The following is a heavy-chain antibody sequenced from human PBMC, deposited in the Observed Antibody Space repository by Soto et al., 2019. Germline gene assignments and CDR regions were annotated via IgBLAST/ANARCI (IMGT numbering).Heavy chain of an antibody. D-gene: IGHD4-17*01. CDR3: ATHPPYGPLEH. CDR1: GGSISSGGYS. V-gene: IGHV4-30-2*03. CDR2: IYYSENT. J-gene: IGHJ4*02. Sequence: SETLSLTCAVSGGSISSGGYSWSWIRQPPGKGLEWIGNIYYSENTYYNPSLKSRVTISVDTSKNQFSLRLTSVTAADTAVYYCATHPPYGPLEHWGQGTLVTVSS.